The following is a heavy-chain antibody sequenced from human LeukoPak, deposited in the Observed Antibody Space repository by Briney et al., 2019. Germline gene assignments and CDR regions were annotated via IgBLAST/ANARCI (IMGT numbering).Heavy chain of an antibody. CDR2: ISSSGSTI. CDR1: GFTFSSYE. J-gene: IGHJ5*01. V-gene: IGHV3-48*03. Sequence: GGSLRLSCVASGFTFSSYEMNWVRQAPGKGLEWVSYISSSGSTIYYADSVKGRFTISRDNAKKSLYLQMNSLRAEDTAVYYCARDRSSGWYDCWGRGTLVTVSS. CDR3: ARDRSSGWYDC. D-gene: IGHD6-19*01.